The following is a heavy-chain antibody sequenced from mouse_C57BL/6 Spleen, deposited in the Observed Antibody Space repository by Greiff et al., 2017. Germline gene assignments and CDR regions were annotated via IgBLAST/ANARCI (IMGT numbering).Heavy chain of an antibody. V-gene: IGHV1-63*01. CDR1: GYTFTNYW. CDR3: ASAIYGDYYFEG. D-gene: IGHD2-13*01. CDR2: IYPGGGYT. J-gene: IGHJ2*01. Sequence: QVQLQQSGAELVRPGTSVKMSCTASGYTFTNYWMGWAKQRPGHGLEWIGDIYPGGGYTNYNEKFKGKATLTADKSSSTAYMQFSSLTSEDSAIYFCASAIYGDYYFEGWGQGATLTVAA.